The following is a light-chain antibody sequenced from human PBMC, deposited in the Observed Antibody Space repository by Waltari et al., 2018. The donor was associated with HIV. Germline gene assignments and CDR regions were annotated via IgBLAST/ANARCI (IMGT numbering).Light chain of an antibody. CDR2: SDI. J-gene: IGLJ2*01. CDR3: QSYDSSLRASV. V-gene: IGLV1-40*01. CDR1: RSTIGAGYF. Sequence: QSALTQPPSVSGAPGQRVTLSCTGNRSTIGAGYFVHWYQHLPGTAPKLPVYSDINRPSGVPDRFSGSKSGTSASLVITGLQAEDEADYYCQSYDSSLRASVFGGGTKLTVL.